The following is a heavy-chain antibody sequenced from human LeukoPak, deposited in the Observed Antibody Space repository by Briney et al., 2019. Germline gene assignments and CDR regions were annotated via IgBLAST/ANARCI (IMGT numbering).Heavy chain of an antibody. D-gene: IGHD3-22*01. CDR2: TNPKSGGT. CDR3: ARDLRAPGSLYDSSGYHQDDAFDI. V-gene: IGHV1-2*02. Sequence: ASVKVSCKASGYTFSDYYMHWVRHPPGQGLEWMGWTNPKSGGTDYAQKFQGRVTMTRDTSIKTGYMELRRLKSDDTAVYYCARDLRAPGSLYDSSGYHQDDAFDIWGQGTMVTVSS. CDR1: GYTFSDYY. J-gene: IGHJ3*02.